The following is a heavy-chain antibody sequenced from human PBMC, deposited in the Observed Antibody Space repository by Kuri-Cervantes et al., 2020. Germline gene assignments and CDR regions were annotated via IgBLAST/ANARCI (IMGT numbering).Heavy chain of an antibody. Sequence: GESLKISCAASGFTFSSYGMHWVRQAPGKGLEWVAVISYDGSNKYYADPVKGRFTISRDNSKNTLYLQMNSLRAEDTAVYYCAKDGSGAGLDYWGQGTLVTVSS. J-gene: IGHJ4*02. CDR2: ISYDGSNK. V-gene: IGHV3-30*18. CDR3: AKDGSGAGLDY. D-gene: IGHD3-10*01. CDR1: GFTFSSYG.